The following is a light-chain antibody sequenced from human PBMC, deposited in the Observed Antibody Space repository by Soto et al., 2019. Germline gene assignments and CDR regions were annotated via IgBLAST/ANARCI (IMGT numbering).Light chain of an antibody. V-gene: IGLV2-14*01. CDR1: SSDVGGYNY. CDR2: EVS. CDR3: SSYTSSSTQV. J-gene: IGLJ3*02. Sequence: QSVLTQPPSASGTPGQRVTISCSGTSSDVGGYNYVSWYQQHPGRAPKLMIYEVSNRPSGVSNRFSGSKSGNTASLTISGLQAEDEADYYCSSYTSSSTQVLGGGTKLTVL.